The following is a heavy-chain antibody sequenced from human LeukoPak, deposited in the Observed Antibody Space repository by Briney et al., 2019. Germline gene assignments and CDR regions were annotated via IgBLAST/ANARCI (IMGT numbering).Heavy chain of an antibody. V-gene: IGHV1-18*01. CDR3: ARARCSSTSCSVGEDWFDP. CDR2: ISAYNGNT. Sequence: ASVKVSCKASGYTFTSYGISWVRQAPGQGLEWMGWISAYNGNTNYAQKLQGRVTMTTDTSTSTAYMELRSLRSDDTAVYYCARARCSSTSCSVGEDWFDPWGQGTLVTVSS. CDR1: GYTFTSYG. J-gene: IGHJ5*02. D-gene: IGHD2-2*01.